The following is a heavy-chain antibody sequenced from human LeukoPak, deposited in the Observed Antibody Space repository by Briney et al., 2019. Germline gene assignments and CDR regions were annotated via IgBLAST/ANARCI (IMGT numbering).Heavy chain of an antibody. D-gene: IGHD1-26*01. CDR3: TTVDHLGAFDY. V-gene: IGHV3-15*01. CDR2: IKSKTDGGTT. J-gene: IGHJ4*02. Sequence: GGSLRLSCAASGFTFNDYYMSWIRQAPGKGLEWVGRIKSKTDGGTTDYAAPVKGRFTISRDDSKNTLYLQMNSLKTEDTAVYYCTTVDHLGAFDYWGQGTLVTVSS. CDR1: GFTFNDYY.